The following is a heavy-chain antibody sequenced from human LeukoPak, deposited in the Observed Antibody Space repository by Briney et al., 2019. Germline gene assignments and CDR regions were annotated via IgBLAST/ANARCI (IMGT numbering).Heavy chain of an antibody. Sequence: SETLSLTCTVSGGSISSSSYYWGWIRQPPGKGLEWFGSIYYSGSTYYNPSLKSRVTISVDTSKNQFSLKLSSVTAADTAVYYCARVVGFYSDYGGDAFDIWGQGTMVTVSS. CDR2: IYYSGST. CDR1: GGSISSSSYY. J-gene: IGHJ3*02. D-gene: IGHD4-11*01. CDR3: ARVVGFYSDYGGDAFDI. V-gene: IGHV4-39*07.